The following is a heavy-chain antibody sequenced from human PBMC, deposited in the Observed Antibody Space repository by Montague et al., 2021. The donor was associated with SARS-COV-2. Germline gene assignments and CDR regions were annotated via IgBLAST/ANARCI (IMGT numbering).Heavy chain of an antibody. CDR2: MHDSGTA. J-gene: IGHJ4*02. CDR3: TRLPRGSGTWGYFDY. Sequence: SETLSLTCTVSDGSISSYYWNWIRQTPGKGLGWIGYMHDSGTANYNPYLRSRVTLMVDASRNQFSLELSPVTAADTAMYYCTRLPRGSGTWGYFDYWGQGTLVTVSS. CDR1: DGSISSYY. D-gene: IGHD3-10*01. V-gene: IGHV4-59*08.